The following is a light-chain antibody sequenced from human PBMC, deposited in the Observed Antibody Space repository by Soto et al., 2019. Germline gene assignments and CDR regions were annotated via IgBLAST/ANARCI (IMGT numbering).Light chain of an antibody. Sequence: QSVLTQPPSASGTPGQKVFISCSGSSSNIGGTNYAYWYQQLPGAAPKLLMHSNNLRPSGVPERISGSKFGTAASLAISGLRSEHEAVYYCESWDDRLGAVIFGGGTKVTVL. CDR3: ESWDDRLGAVI. V-gene: IGLV1-47*02. CDR1: SSNIGGTNY. J-gene: IGLJ2*01. CDR2: SNN.